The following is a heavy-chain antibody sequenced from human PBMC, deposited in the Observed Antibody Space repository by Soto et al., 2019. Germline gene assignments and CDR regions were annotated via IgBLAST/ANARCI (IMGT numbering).Heavy chain of an antibody. CDR1: GGSISSYY. Sequence: PSETLSLTCTVSGGSISSYYWSWIRQPPGKGLEWIGYIYYSGSTNYNPSLKSRVTISVDTSKNQFSLKLSSVTAADTAVYYCARWGYGSGSYYPLSWGQGTLVTVSS. CDR2: IYYSGST. D-gene: IGHD3-10*01. V-gene: IGHV4-59*01. J-gene: IGHJ5*02. CDR3: ARWGYGSGSYYPLS.